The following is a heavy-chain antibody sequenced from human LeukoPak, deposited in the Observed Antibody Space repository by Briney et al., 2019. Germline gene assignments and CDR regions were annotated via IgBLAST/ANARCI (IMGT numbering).Heavy chain of an antibody. CDR2: INPNSGGT. D-gene: IGHD2-2*01. J-gene: IGHJ5*02. V-gene: IGHV1-2*06. CDR3: ARRYCSSTSCLNWFDP. CDR1: GYTFTGYY. Sequence: ASVKVSCKASGYTFTGYYMHWVRQAPGQGLEWMGRINPNSGGTNYAQKFQGRVTMTRDTSISTAYMELSRLRSDDTAVHYCARRYCSSTSCLNWFDPWGQGTLVTVSS.